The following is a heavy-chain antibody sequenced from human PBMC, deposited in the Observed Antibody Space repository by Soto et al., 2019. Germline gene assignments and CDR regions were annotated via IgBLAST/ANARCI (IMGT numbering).Heavy chain of an antibody. CDR3: ARAIHYDILIGQYFDY. J-gene: IGHJ4*02. D-gene: IGHD3-9*01. V-gene: IGHV4-31*03. Sequence: SETLSLTCTVSGGSISSGGYYWSWIRQHPGKGLEWIGYIYYSGSTYYNPSLKSRVTISVDTSKNQFSLKLSSVTAADTAVYYCARAIHYDILIGQYFDYWGQGTLVTVSS. CDR1: GGSISSGGYY. CDR2: IYYSGST.